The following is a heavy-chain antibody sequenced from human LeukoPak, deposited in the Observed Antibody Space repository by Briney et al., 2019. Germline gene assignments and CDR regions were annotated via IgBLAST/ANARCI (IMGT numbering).Heavy chain of an antibody. CDR1: GFAVSSNY. CDR3: ARDPPRDY. CDR2: MHSDGST. Sequence: GGSLRLSCAASGFAVSSNYMSWVRQPPGKGLEWVSVMHSDGSTYYADSVKGRFTISRDNLKNTLSLQMDSLRGEDTAVYYCARDPPRDYWGQGTLVTVSS. J-gene: IGHJ4*02. V-gene: IGHV3-53*01.